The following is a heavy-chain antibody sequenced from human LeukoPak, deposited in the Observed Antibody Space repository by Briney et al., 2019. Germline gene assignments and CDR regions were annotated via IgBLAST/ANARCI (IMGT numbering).Heavy chain of an antibody. J-gene: IGHJ4*02. V-gene: IGHV5-51*01. D-gene: IGHD1-1*01. Sequence: GESLKTSCKGSGYSFTSYWIGWVRQMPGKGLEWMGIIYPGDSDTRYSPSFQGQVTISADKSISTAYLQWSSLKASDTAMYYCARDSRETTGYFDYWGQGTLVTVSS. CDR3: ARDSRETTGYFDY. CDR1: GYSFTSYW. CDR2: IYPGDSDT.